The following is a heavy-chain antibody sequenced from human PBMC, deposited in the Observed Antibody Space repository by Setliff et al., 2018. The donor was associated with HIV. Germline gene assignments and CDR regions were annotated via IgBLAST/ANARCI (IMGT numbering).Heavy chain of an antibody. J-gene: IGHJ4*02. CDR1: GGSISSHY. V-gene: IGHV4-59*11. D-gene: IGHD2-15*01. Sequence: PSETLSLTCTVSGGSISSHYWSWIRQSPGKGLEWIGSINHSGSTFYNPSLKSRITISLDTSKNHVSLLLSSVTAADTAVYYCARGNCDGGTCFSGYHFDFWGQGKLVTVSS. CDR3: ARGNCDGGTCFSGYHFDF. CDR2: INHSGST.